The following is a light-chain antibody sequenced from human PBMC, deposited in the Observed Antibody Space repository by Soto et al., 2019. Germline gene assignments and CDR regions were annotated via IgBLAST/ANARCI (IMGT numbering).Light chain of an antibody. CDR1: SGHSSYA. V-gene: IGLV4-69*01. Sequence: QPVLTQSPSASASLGASVKVTCTLSSGHSSYAIAWHQQQPEKGPRYLMKLNSDGSHSKGDGIPDRFSGSSSGAERYLTISRLQSEDEADYYCQTWGTGIQVFGGGTKLTVL. J-gene: IGLJ2*01. CDR2: LNSDGSH. CDR3: QTWGTGIQV.